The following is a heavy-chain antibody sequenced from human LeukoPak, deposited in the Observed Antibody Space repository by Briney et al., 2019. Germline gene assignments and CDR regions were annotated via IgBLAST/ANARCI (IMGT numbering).Heavy chain of an antibody. D-gene: IGHD1-14*01. CDR2: SESGDSI. CDR3: ARGHHGDS. Sequence: GGSLRLSCAASGFTVSSNYMNWDRQGPGQGLEWVSTVSESGDSIYYADSVKGRFIISRDNSKNTMYLQMNSLRAEDTATYYCARGHHGDSWGQGTLVTVSS. V-gene: IGHV3-53*01. CDR1: GFTVSSNY. J-gene: IGHJ4*02.